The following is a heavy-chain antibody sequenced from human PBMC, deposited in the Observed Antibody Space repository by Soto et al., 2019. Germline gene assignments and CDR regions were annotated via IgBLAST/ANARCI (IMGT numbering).Heavy chain of an antibody. V-gene: IGHV1-58*02. Sequence: SVKVSCKASGGTFSSYTISWVRQARGQRLEWIGWIVVGSGNTNYAQKFQERVTITRDMSTSTAYMELSSLRSEDTAVYYCAGPSYYDSSGYYFPYGMDVRGQGATVTVPS. J-gene: IGHJ6*02. D-gene: IGHD3-22*01. CDR3: AGPSYYDSSGYYFPYGMDV. CDR2: IVVGSGNT. CDR1: GGTFSSYT.